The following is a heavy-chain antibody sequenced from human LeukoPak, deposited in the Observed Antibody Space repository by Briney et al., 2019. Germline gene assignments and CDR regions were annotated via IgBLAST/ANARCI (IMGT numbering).Heavy chain of an antibody. D-gene: IGHD6-6*01. V-gene: IGHV3-23*01. CDR2: ISSSGGST. CDR1: GFTFSSYA. Sequence: PGGSLRLSCAASGFTFSSYAMTWVRQAPGKGLEWVSTISSSGGSTYHADSVKGRLTISRDNSKNTLSLHMNSLRAEDTAIYYCAKDMMYSSSSAYYFDYWGQGTQVTVSS. CDR3: AKDMMYSSSSAYYFDY. J-gene: IGHJ4*02.